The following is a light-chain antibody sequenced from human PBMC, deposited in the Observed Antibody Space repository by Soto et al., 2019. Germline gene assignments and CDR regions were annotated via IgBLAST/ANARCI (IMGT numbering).Light chain of an antibody. J-gene: IGKJ1*01. Sequence: DIQLTQSPSTLSASVGDRVTITCRASQSISSWLAWYQQKPGKATKFLIYKTSNLESGVPSRCSGSGSGTEFTLTISSLQPDDFATYSCQYFNNYCWTFGQGTKVEIK. CDR2: KTS. CDR1: QSISSW. V-gene: IGKV1-5*03. CDR3: QYFNNYCWT.